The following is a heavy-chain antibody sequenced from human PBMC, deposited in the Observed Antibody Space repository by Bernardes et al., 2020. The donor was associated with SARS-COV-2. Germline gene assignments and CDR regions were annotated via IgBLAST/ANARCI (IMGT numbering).Heavy chain of an antibody. J-gene: IGHJ4*02. Sequence: SETLSLTCTVSGGSISSSSYYWGWIRQPPGKGLEWIGSIYYSGSTYYNPSLKSRVTISVDTSKNQFSLKLSSVTAADTAVYYCARHGGLLISYYFDYWGQGTLVTASS. D-gene: IGHD3-10*01. V-gene: IGHV4-39*01. CDR3: ARHGGLLISYYFDY. CDR2: IYYSGST. CDR1: GGSISSSSYY.